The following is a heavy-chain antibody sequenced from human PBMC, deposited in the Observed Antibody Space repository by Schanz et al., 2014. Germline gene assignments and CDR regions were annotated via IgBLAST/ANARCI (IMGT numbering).Heavy chain of an antibody. V-gene: IGHV3-15*01. D-gene: IGHD1-26*01. Sequence: EVHLVESGGGLVQPGGSLRLSCAASGITFSSHSFNWVRQAPGKGLEWLRRIKSKTDGDTTDYAAPVKGRFSISRDDSQTTLYLKMNSLKIEDTAVYDCAAASSPVREAGAGSSFHLWGQGTLVTVSP. J-gene: IGHJ5*02. CDR2: IKSKTDGDTT. CDR1: GITFSSHS. CDR3: AAASSPVREAGAGSSFHL.